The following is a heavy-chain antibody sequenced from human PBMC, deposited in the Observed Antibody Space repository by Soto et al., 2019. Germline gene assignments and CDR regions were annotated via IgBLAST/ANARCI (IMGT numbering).Heavy chain of an antibody. Sequence: ASVKVSCKASGGTFSSYAISWVRQAPGQGLEWMGGIIPIFGTANYAQKFQGRVTITADESTSTAYMELSSLRSEDTAVYYCARDRRTGTTGAYDYWGQGTLVTVSS. D-gene: IGHD1-7*01. V-gene: IGHV1-69*13. CDR3: ARDRRTGTTGAYDY. J-gene: IGHJ4*02. CDR2: IIPIFGTA. CDR1: GGTFSSYA.